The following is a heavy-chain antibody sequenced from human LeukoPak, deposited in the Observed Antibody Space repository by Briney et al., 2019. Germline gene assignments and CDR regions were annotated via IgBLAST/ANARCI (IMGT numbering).Heavy chain of an antibody. D-gene: IGHD3-22*01. CDR2: INWNGGST. CDR3: ARSRLDGYYDSSGFDY. J-gene: IGHJ4*02. V-gene: IGHV3-20*04. CDR1: GFTFDDYG. Sequence: TGGSLRLSCAASGFTFDDYGMSWVRHAPGKGLEWVSGINWNGGSTGYADSVKGRFTISRDNAKNSLYLQMDSLRAEDTALYYCARSRLDGYYDSSGFDYWGQGTLVTVSS.